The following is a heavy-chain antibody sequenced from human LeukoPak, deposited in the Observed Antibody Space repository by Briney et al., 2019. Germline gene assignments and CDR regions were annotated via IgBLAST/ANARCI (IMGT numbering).Heavy chain of an antibody. CDR2: INQDGSER. J-gene: IGHJ6*02. CDR3: ARSNAMGV. Sequence: GGSLRLSCAASGFTISSLWMTWVRQASGKGLEWVANINQDGSERYYVDSVKGRFTISRDNAKNSLSLQMNSLRAEDTAVYYCARSNAMGVWGQGTTVTVSS. CDR1: GFTISSLW. V-gene: IGHV3-7*01.